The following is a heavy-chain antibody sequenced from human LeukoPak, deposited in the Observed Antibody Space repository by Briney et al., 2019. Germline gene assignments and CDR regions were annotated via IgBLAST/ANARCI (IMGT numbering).Heavy chain of an antibody. CDR1: GVSISRGGYY. J-gene: IGHJ4*02. Sequence: PSETLSLTCNVSGVSISRGGYYWSWIRQHPGKGLEWIGYINHSGGTSYSPSLKTRVTISADTSQSLFSLRLNSVTAADTAVYYCASHLDTTGYDYVYYWGQGTLVTVSS. D-gene: IGHD3-9*01. CDR3: ASHLDTTGYDYVYY. V-gene: IGHV4-31*03. CDR2: INHSGGT.